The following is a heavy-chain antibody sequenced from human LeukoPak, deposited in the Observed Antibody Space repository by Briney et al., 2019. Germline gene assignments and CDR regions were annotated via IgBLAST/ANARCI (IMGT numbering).Heavy chain of an antibody. CDR1: GGSFSGYY. J-gene: IGHJ4*02. CDR3: ARGGLLSY. CDR2: INHSGST. Sequence: KPSETLSLTCAVYGGSFSGYYWSWIRQPPGKGLEWIGEINHSGSTNYNPSLRSRVTISVDTSKNQFSLKLSSVTAADTAVYYCARGGLLSYWGQGTLVTVSS. V-gene: IGHV4-34*01.